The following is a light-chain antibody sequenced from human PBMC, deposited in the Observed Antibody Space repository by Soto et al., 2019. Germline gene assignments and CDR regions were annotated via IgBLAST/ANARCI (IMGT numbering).Light chain of an antibody. Sequence: DLQLTQAPCFLSASVGDRVTITCRASQDINTYLAWYQQKPGKAPKLLIFAASTLQNGVPSRFSGSGSGTEFTVTITSLQPEDFATYYCQQRKSYPLTFGQGKRLEIK. V-gene: IGKV1-9*01. CDR3: QQRKSYPLT. J-gene: IGKJ5*01. CDR1: QDINTY. CDR2: AAS.